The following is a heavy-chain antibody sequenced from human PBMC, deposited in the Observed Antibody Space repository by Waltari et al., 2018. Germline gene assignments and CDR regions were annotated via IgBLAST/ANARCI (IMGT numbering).Heavy chain of an antibody. D-gene: IGHD6-6*01. CDR2: IYHSGST. CDR3: ARPQLALSTFDY. Sequence: QVQLQESGPGLVKPSETLSLTCAVPGYSISSGYYWGWIRQPPGKGLEWIGSIYHSGSTYYNPSLKSRVTISVDTSKNQFSLKLSSVTAADTAVYYCARPQLALSTFDYWGQGTLVTVSS. J-gene: IGHJ4*02. CDR1: GYSISSGYY. V-gene: IGHV4-38-2*01.